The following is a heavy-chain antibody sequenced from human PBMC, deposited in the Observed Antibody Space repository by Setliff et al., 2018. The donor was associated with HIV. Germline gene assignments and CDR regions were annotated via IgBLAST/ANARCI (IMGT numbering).Heavy chain of an antibody. CDR1: GYTFTSYG. D-gene: IGHD3-22*01. CDR2: INTYTGNP. V-gene: IGHV7-4-1*02. CDR3: ARDGYYYDSSGHLAYYFDY. J-gene: IGHJ4*02. Sequence: ASVKVSCKASGYTFTSYGISWVRQAPGQGLEWMGWINTYTGNPTYAQDFTGRFVFSLDTSVSTAYLQISSLKAEDIAEYYRARDGYYYDSSGHLAYYFDYWGQGTLVTVSS.